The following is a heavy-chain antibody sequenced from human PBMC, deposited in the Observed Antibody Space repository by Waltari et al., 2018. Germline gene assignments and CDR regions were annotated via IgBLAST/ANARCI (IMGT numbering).Heavy chain of an antibody. V-gene: IGHV1-69*01. CDR2: IIPIFGTA. D-gene: IGHD3-3*01. CDR1: GGTFSSYA. Sequence: QVQLVQSGAEVKKPGSSVKVCCKASGGTFSSYAISWVRQAPGQGLEWMGGIIPIFGTANYAQKFQGRVTITADESTSTAYMELSSLRSEDTAVYYCARVLTENDFWSGYYGDWGQGTLVTFSS. CDR3: ARVLTENDFWSGYYGD. J-gene: IGHJ4*02.